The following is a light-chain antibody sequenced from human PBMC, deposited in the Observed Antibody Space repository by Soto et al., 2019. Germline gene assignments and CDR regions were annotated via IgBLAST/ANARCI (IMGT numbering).Light chain of an antibody. CDR1: QHIYSN. Sequence: EIVMTQSPATLSVSPGESATLSCRASQHIYSNVAWYQHRPGPAPRLLIYRASSRATGIPARFSGGGSGTEFTITSSRLQDEDVTDYSQHHCRTLWTFGQGTKVDIK. V-gene: IGKV3D-15*01. CDR2: RAS. CDR3: HHCRTLWT. J-gene: IGKJ1*01.